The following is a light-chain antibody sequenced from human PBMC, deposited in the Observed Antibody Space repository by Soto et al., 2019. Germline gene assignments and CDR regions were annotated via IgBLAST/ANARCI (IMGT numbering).Light chain of an antibody. CDR1: QSVASNY. V-gene: IGKV3-20*01. CDR3: QQHGIPPPYS. CDR2: GAS. Sequence: EIVLTQSPGTLSLSPGESATLSCRASQSVASNYLAWYQQKPDQTPRLLIYGASHSATDIPDSFNGSGSGTDFTLPISSLEPEHFAVYRGQQHGIPPPYSSGEETKRAIK. J-gene: IGKJ2*03.